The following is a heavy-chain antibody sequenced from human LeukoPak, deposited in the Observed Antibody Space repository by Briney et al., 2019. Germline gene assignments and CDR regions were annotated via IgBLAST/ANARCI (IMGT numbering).Heavy chain of an antibody. V-gene: IGHV4-38-2*01. Sequence: PSETLSLTCAVSGYSISSGYYWGWIRQPPGKGLEWIGRIYTSGSTNYNPSLKSRVTMSVDTSKNQFSLKLSSVTAADTAVYYCATSYYDSSGYYYVGGQGTLVAVSS. CDR3: ATSYYDSSGYYYV. CDR1: GYSISSGYY. J-gene: IGHJ4*02. CDR2: IYTSGST. D-gene: IGHD3-22*01.